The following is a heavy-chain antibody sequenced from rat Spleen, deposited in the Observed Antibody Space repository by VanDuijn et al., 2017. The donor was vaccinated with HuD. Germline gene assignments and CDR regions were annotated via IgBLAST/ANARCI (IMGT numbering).Heavy chain of an antibody. CDR2: ISYEGSST. CDR3: ARRQGAYFDY. J-gene: IGHJ2*01. Sequence: EVQLVESGGGLVQPGRSLKLSCAASGFTFSDYYMAWIRQAPKKGLEWVASISYEGSSTYYGDSVKGRFTISRDNAKSTLYLQMNSLRSEDTATYYCARRQGAYFDYWGQGVMVTVSS. V-gene: IGHV5-22*01. CDR1: GFTFSDYY.